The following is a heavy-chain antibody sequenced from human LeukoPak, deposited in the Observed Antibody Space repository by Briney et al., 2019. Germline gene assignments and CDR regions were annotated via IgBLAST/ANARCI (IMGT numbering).Heavy chain of an antibody. D-gene: IGHD3-10*01. V-gene: IGHV1-8*01. CDR3: ARRPTGHEYYYYGMDV. CDR1: GYTFTSYD. Sequence: ASVKVSCKASGYTFTSYDINWVRQATGQGPEWMGWMNPNSGNTGYVQKFQGRVTMTRNTSISTAYMELSSLRSEDTAVYYCARRPTGHEYYYYGMDVWGQGTTVTVSS. J-gene: IGHJ6*02. CDR2: MNPNSGNT.